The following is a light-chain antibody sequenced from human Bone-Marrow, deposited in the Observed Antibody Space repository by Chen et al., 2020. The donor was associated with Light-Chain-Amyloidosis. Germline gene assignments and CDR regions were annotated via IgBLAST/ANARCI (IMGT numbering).Light chain of an antibody. CDR1: QAISNY. CDR2: DAS. Sequence: DIQMTQSPSSLSASVGDRVTITCQASQAISNYLNWYQQKPGKAPDLLIYDASNLEPGVPSRFSGGGSGTHFTFTISSLQPEDIATYYCQQYGTVPRTFGQGTKVEIK. J-gene: IGKJ2*02. CDR3: QQYGTVPRT. V-gene: IGKV1-33*01.